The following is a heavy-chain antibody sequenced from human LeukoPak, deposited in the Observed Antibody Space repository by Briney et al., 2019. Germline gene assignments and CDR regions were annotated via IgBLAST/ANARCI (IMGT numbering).Heavy chain of an antibody. CDR3: AKSRDRNVFHGEIEH. J-gene: IGHJ4*02. CDR1: GFTFSDYG. Sequence: GGSLRLSCVASGFTFSDYGMHWVRQAPGKGLEWVAFIRSDGSNKYYADSVKGRFTISRDGSKNTLYLQMNSLRAEDTAVYYCAKSRDRNVFHGEIEHWGQGTLVSVSS. D-gene: IGHD1-14*01. V-gene: IGHV3-30*02. CDR2: IRSDGSNK.